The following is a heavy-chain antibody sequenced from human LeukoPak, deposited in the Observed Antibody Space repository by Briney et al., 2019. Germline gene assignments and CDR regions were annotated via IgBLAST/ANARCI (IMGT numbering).Heavy chain of an antibody. J-gene: IGHJ4*02. Sequence: PSETLSLTCTVSGGSISSYYWSWIRQPPGKGLEWIGYIYYSGSTNYNPSLKSRVTISVDTSKNQFSLKLSSVTAADTAVYYCAREVGANLFDYWGQGTLVTVSS. CDR3: AREVGANLFDY. CDR1: GGSISSYY. V-gene: IGHV4-59*01. D-gene: IGHD1-26*01. CDR2: IYYSGST.